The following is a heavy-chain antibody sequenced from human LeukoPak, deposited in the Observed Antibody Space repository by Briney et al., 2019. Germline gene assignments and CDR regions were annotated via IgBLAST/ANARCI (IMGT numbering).Heavy chain of an antibody. V-gene: IGHV1-18*01. Sequence: ASVKVSCKASGYTFTSYGISWVRQAPGQGLEWMGWISAYNGNTNYAQKLQGRVTMTTDTSTSTAYMELRSLRSEDTAVYYCATEYYYDSSGPTPLDYWGQGTLVTVSS. D-gene: IGHD3-22*01. CDR3: ATEYYYDSSGPTPLDY. CDR2: ISAYNGNT. J-gene: IGHJ4*02. CDR1: GYTFTSYG.